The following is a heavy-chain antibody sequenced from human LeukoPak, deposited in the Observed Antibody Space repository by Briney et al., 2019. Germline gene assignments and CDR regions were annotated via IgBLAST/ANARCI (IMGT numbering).Heavy chain of an antibody. CDR3: ARGTNDYEHYFDY. D-gene: IGHD3-16*01. V-gene: IGHV1-8*01. CDR2: MNPNSGNT. CDR1: GYTFTSYD. Sequence: ASVKVSCKASGYTFTSYDINWVRQATGQGLEWMGRMNPNSGNTGYAQKFQGRVTMTRNTSISTAYMELSSLGSEDTAVYYCARGTNDYEHYFDYWGQGTLVTVSS. J-gene: IGHJ4*02.